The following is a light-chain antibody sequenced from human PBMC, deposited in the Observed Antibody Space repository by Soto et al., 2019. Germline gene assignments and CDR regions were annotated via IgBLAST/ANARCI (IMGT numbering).Light chain of an antibody. CDR2: EVD. CDR1: RSGVGVYNH. CDR3: SSYTSSNTLV. V-gene: IGLV2-14*01. Sequence: SALAQPAPVSGSPGQTTIISSTGTRSGVGVYNHVPGDQQHPGKAPIFLIYEVDNRASGVSDRVSGSKSGNTASLTISGLQAEDEADYYCSSYTSSNTLVFGTGTKVTV. J-gene: IGLJ1*01.